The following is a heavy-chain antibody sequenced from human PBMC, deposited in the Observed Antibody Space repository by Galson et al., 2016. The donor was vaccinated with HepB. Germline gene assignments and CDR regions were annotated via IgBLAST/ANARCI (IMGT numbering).Heavy chain of an antibody. CDR1: GFTFSDYY. CDR2: ITNSGTHI. CDR3: ARDLSGTYGRYYYYGMDV. Sequence: SLRLSCAASGFTFSDYYMNWIRQAPGKGLEWVAHITNSGTHIYYADSVKGRFTISRDNAKNTLYPQMNSLRAEDTAVYYCARDLSGTYGRYYYYGMDVWGQGTTVTVSS. J-gene: IGHJ6*02. V-gene: IGHV3-11*04. D-gene: IGHD1-26*01.